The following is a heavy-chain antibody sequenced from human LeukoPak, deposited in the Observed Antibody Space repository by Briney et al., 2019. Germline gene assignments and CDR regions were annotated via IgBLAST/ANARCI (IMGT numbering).Heavy chain of an antibody. CDR3: ARDKNDGSGSYENDAFDI. J-gene: IGHJ3*02. V-gene: IGHV4-4*02. CDR2: IYHSGST. Sequence: PSGTLSLTCAVSGGSISSSNWWSWVRQPPGKGLEWIGEIYHSGSTNYNPSLKSRVTISVDKSKNQFSLKLSSVTAADTAVYYCARDKNDGSGSYENDAFDIWGQGTMVTVSS. CDR1: GGSISSSNW. D-gene: IGHD3-10*01.